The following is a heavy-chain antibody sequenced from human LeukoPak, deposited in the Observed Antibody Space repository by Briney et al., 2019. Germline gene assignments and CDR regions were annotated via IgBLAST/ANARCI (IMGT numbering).Heavy chain of an antibody. CDR3: AKEQRRSYYDSSGYTLDY. V-gene: IGHV3-30*02. CDR2: IRYDGSNK. Sequence: GGSLRLSCAASGFTFSSYGMHWVRQAPGKGLEWVAFIRYDGSNKYYADSVKGRFTISRDNSKNTLYLQMNSLRAEDTAVYYCAKEQRRSYYDSSGYTLDYWGQGTLVTVSS. J-gene: IGHJ4*02. CDR1: GFTFSSYG. D-gene: IGHD3-22*01.